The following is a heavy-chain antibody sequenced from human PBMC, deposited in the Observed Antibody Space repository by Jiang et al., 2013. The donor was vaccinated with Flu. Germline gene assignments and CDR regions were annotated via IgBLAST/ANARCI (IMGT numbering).Heavy chain of an antibody. CDR1: GFTFSSYS. CDR2: ISSSSSYI. D-gene: IGHD2-2*01. V-gene: IGHV3-21*01. CDR3: ELRVRSSTSTTLDI. J-gene: IGHJ3*02. Sequence: VQLVESGGGLVKPGGSLRLSCAASGFTFSSYSMNWVRQAPGKGLEWVSSISSSSSYIYYADSVKGRFTISRDNAKNSLYLQMNSLRAEDTAVYYCELRVRSSTSTTLDIWGQGTMVTVSS.